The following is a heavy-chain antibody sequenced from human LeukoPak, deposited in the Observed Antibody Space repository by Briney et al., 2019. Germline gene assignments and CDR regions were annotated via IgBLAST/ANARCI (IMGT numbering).Heavy chain of an antibody. V-gene: IGHV3-30*02. D-gene: IGHD3-16*01. J-gene: IGHJ4*02. CDR1: GFMFSSYG. CDR2: IQYDGSNK. CDR3: AKGEWDFDY. Sequence: GGSLRLSCAASGFMFSSYGMHWVRQAPGKGLEWVAFIQYDGSNKYYADSVKGRFYADSVKGRFTISRDNSKNTLYLQMNSLRAEDTAVYYCAKGEWDFDYWGQGTLVTVSS.